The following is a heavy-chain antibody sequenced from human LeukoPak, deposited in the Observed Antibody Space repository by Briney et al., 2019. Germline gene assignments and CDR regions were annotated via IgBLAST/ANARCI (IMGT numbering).Heavy chain of an antibody. V-gene: IGHV1-2*02. J-gene: IGHJ6*03. CDR3: ARLELYYYYMDV. CDR1: GYTFTGYY. D-gene: IGHD1-26*01. CDR2: INPNSGGT. Sequence: ASVKVSCKASGYTFTGYYMHWVRQAPGQGLEWMGWINPNSGGTNYAQKFQGRVTITRNTPISTAYMELSSLRSEDTAVYYCARLELYYYYMDVWGEGTTVTVSS.